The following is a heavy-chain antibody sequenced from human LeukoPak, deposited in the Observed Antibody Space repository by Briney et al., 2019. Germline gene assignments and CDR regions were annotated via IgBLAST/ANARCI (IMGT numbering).Heavy chain of an antibody. J-gene: IGHJ4*02. V-gene: IGHV3-7*01. Sequence: GGSLRLPYATSGFNFNSKWMTWVRQAPGKGLEWVANINQDGSEKYHGDSVKGRFTISRDNAKSSLFLEMSSLRAEDTAVYYCAGPPSDFWGKGTLVAVSS. CDR2: INQDGSEK. CDR1: GFNFNSKW. CDR3: AGPPSDF.